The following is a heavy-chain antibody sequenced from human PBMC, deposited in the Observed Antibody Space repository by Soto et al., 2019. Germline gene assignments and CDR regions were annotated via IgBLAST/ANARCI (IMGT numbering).Heavy chain of an antibody. J-gene: IGHJ3*02. V-gene: IGHV3-23*01. CDR3: ARDGQYRTDGFDI. Sequence: EAQLLESGGELIQPGGSLTLSCAASGFTYSSHGMSWVRQAPGKGLEWIAGLSRGGGSTYYADSVKGRFTISRDKSKNTLDLTMNMLRVEDTALYYCARDGQYRTDGFDIWGQGTMVTVSS. CDR1: GFTYSSHG. CDR2: LSRGGGST. D-gene: IGHD5-12*01.